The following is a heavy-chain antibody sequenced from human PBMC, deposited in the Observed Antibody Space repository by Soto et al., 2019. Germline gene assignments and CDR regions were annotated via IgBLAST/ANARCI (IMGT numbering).Heavy chain of an antibody. CDR2: ISNDGGNT. D-gene: IGHD6-19*01. J-gene: IGHJ4*02. Sequence: QVQLVGSGGGVVQSGKSLKLSCAASEFTFSSYTMYWVRQAAGKGLVWVAGISNDGGNTYYLDSVKGRFTISRDNSKNALDLEMNSLRVEDTAVYYCEREWSISVAAPRYWGQGSLVNGSS. CDR1: EFTFSSYT. V-gene: IGHV3-30*14. CDR3: EREWSISVAAPRY.